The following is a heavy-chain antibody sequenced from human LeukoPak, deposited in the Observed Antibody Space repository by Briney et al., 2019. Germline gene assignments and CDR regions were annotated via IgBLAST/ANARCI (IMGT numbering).Heavy chain of an antibody. V-gene: IGHV3-33*01. Sequence: GGSLRLSCAASGFNFRNYDMHWVRQAPGKGLEWVASIRSDANNKYYADSVKGRFTISRDNAKNTLFLQMNSLRAEDTAVYYCARAYYFDTTGHDSDALDIWGRGTTVTVSS. CDR1: GFNFRNYD. D-gene: IGHD3-22*01. CDR3: ARAYYFDTTGHDSDALDI. J-gene: IGHJ3*02. CDR2: IRSDANNK.